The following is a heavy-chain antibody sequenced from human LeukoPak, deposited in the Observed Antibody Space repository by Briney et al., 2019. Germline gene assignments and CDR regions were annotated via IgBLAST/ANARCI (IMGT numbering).Heavy chain of an antibody. CDR3: ARGNAVLL. J-gene: IGHJ4*02. V-gene: IGHV4-59*01. Sequence: SETLSLTCTVSGGSITSYYWNWIRQPARKGLEWIGYINYSGSTNYNPSLKSRVSISGDTSKNQFSLNLSSVTAADTAVYYCARGNAVLLWGQGTLVTVSS. D-gene: IGHD3-16*01. CDR2: INYSGST. CDR1: GGSITSYY.